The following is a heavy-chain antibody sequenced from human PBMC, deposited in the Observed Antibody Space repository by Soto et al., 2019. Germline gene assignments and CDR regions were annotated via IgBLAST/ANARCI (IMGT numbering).Heavy chain of an antibody. CDR3: AADLGPAYDSNNWFDP. CDR2: VKNNGGAT. CDR1: GFIFSHAW. V-gene: IGHV3-15*07. D-gene: IGHD2-21*01. Sequence: EVQLVESGGGVVQPGESLRLSCAASGFIFSHAWFHWVRQPPGKGLELVGRVKNNGGATDYAASVKGRFTISRDDSKDTVYLQMSSLRTEDTAIYYCAADLGPAYDSNNWFDPWGQGTLVTVSS. J-gene: IGHJ5*02.